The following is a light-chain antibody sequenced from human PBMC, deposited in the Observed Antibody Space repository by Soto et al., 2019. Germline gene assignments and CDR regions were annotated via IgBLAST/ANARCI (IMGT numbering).Light chain of an antibody. J-gene: IGKJ4*01. V-gene: IGKV3-11*01. CDR3: QQFSSYPLA. CDR1: QSVGRY. Sequence: EIVFTYSSATLSFSPVERATLSCRASQSVGRYLGWYQQKPGQAPRLLIYDASSRATGIPDRFSGRGSGTDFTLTLSRPEPEDFAVYYCQQFSSYPLAFGGGTKVDIK. CDR2: DAS.